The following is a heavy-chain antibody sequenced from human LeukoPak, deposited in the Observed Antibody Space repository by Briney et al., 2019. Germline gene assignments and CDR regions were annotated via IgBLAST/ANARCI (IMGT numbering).Heavy chain of an antibody. CDR3: ARGLRVVGATIVRNNWFDP. D-gene: IGHD1-26*01. J-gene: IGHJ5*02. V-gene: IGHV4-34*01. CDR2: INHSGST. CDR1: GGSFSGYY. Sequence: SETLSLTCAVYGGSFSGYYWSWIRQPPGKGLEWIGEINHSGSTNYNPSLKSRVTISVDTSKNQFSLKLSSVTAADTAVYYCARGLRVVGATIVRNNWFDPWGQGTLVTVSS.